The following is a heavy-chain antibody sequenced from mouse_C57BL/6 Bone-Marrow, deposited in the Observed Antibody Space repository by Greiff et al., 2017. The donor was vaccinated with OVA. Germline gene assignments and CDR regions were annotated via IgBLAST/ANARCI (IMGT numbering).Heavy chain of an antibody. CDR2: ISSGGSYP. CDR3: ARRHFDY. Sequence: DVHLVESGGDLVKPGGSLKLSCAASGFTFSSYGMSWVRQTPDKRLEWVATISSGGSYPYSPDSVKGRFTISRDNAKNTLYLQMSSLKSEDTAMYYCARRHFDYWGQGTTLTVSS. V-gene: IGHV5-6*01. CDR1: GFTFSSYG. J-gene: IGHJ2*01.